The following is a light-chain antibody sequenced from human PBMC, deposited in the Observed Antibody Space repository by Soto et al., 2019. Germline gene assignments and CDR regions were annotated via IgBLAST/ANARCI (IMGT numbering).Light chain of an antibody. V-gene: IGKV1-8*01. CDR3: QKYYSYPRT. CDR2: AAS. J-gene: IGKJ1*01. Sequence: AIRMTHSPSSFSASTGYIVTITFRASQGISSYLAWYQQKPGKAPKLLIYAASTLQSGVPSRFSGSGSGTDFTLTISCLQSEGFATYYCQKYYSYPRTFGQGTKVDIK. CDR1: QGISSY.